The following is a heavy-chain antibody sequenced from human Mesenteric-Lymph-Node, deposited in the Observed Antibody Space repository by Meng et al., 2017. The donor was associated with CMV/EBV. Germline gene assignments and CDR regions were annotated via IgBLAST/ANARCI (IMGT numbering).Heavy chain of an antibody. J-gene: IGHJ4*02. CDR2: IRGSGDTT. D-gene: IGHD3-9*01. Sequence: MHWVRQTPGEGLEWVSGIRGSGDTTYYADSVKGRFTISRDNANNMLYLQMNSLRAEDTAVYYCAKVLYDILIGYPRPFDYWGQGTLVTVSS. V-gene: IGHV3-23*01. CDR3: AKVLYDILIGYPRPFDY.